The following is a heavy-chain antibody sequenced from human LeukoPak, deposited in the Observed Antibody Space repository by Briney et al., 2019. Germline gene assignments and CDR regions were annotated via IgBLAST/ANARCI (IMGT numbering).Heavy chain of an antibody. CDR1: GGSISSGGYS. CDR2: INHSGST. J-gene: IGHJ3*02. Sequence: SQTLSLTCAVSGGSISSGGYSWSWIRQPPGKGLEWIGEINHSGSTNYNPSLKSRVTISVDTSKNQFSLKLSSVTAADTAVYYCARGCSSTSCIDAFDIWGQGTMVTVSS. V-gene: IGHV4-30-2*01. D-gene: IGHD2-2*01. CDR3: ARGCSSTSCIDAFDI.